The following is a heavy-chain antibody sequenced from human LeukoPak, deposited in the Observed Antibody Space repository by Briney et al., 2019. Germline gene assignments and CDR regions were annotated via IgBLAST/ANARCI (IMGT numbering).Heavy chain of an antibody. CDR3: ARRSWYYYDSSGHFDY. Sequence: SETLSLTCTVSGGSISSSSYYWGWIRQPPGKGLEWIGSIYYSGSTYYNPSLKSRVTISVDTSKNQFSLKLSSVTAADTAVYYCARRSWYYYDSSGHFDYWGQGTLVTVSS. D-gene: IGHD3-22*01. CDR2: IYYSGST. J-gene: IGHJ4*02. V-gene: IGHV4-39*01. CDR1: GGSISSSSYY.